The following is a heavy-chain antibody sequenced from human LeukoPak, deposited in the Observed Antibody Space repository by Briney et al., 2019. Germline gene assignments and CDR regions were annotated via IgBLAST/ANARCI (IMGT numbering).Heavy chain of an antibody. J-gene: IGHJ6*02. D-gene: IGHD3-10*01. CDR1: GGSFSGYY. V-gene: IGHV4-30-4*08. CDR2: IYYSGST. CDR3: ASSPYYYGSGSYYNYYYYYGMDV. Sequence: SETLSLTCAVYGGSFSGYYWSWIRQPPGKGLEWIGYIYYSGSTYYNPSLKSRVTISVDTSKNQFSLKLSSVTAADTAVYYCASSPYYYGSGSYYNYYYYYGMDVWGQGTTVTVSS.